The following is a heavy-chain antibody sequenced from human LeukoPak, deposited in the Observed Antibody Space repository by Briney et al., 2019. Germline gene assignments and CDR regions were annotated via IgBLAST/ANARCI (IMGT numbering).Heavy chain of an antibody. V-gene: IGHV3-7*03. CDR2: IKLDGSEK. CDR3: AKPSSIAARPADY. CDR1: GFTFGKYW. J-gene: IGHJ4*02. D-gene: IGHD6-6*01. Sequence: PGGSLRLSCVASGFTFGKYWMSWVRQAPGKGLEWVANIKLDGSEKNYVDSVKGRFTISRDNTKNSLYLQMNSLRAEDTAVYYCAKPSSIAARPADYWGQGTLVTVSS.